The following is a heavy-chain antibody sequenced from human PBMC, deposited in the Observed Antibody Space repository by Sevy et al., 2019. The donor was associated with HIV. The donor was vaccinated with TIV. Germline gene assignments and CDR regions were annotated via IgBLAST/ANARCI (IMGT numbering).Heavy chain of an antibody. Sequence: GGSLRLSCAASGFKFSDYWMSWVRQSPGKGLEWVATIKQDESEKYDVESVKGRFAISRDNGKNSVSLQMNGLRVEDTALYYCAREVGGFNWRPYYFDCWGQGTLVTVSS. CDR2: IKQDESEK. J-gene: IGHJ4*02. V-gene: IGHV3-7*01. CDR3: AREVGGFNWRPYYFDC. D-gene: IGHD3-3*01. CDR1: GFKFSDYW.